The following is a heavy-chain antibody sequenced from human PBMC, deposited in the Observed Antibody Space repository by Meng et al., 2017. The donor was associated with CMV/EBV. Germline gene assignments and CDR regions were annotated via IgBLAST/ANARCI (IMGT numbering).Heavy chain of an antibody. J-gene: IGHJ4*02. Sequence: GSLRLSCAVYGGSFSGCYWSWIRQPPGKGLEWIGEINHSGSTNYNPSLKSRVTISVDTSKNQFSLKLSSVTAADTAVYYCARGSDGYSSGWYRYWGQGTLVTVSS. CDR2: INHSGST. CDR1: GGSFSGCY. CDR3: ARGSDGYSSGWYRY. D-gene: IGHD6-19*01. V-gene: IGHV4-34*01.